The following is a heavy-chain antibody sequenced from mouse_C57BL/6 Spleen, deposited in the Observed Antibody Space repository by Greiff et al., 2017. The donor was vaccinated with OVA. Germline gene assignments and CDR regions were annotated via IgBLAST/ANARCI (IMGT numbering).Heavy chain of an antibody. CDR1: GFTFSDYG. CDR3: ARLTGTPNWYFDV. V-gene: IGHV5-17*01. D-gene: IGHD4-1*01. CDR2: ISSGSSTI. J-gene: IGHJ1*03. Sequence: EVQLVESGGGLVKPGGSLKLSCAASGFTFSDYGMHWVRQAPEKGLEWVAYISSGSSTIYYADTVKGRFTISRDNAKNTLFLQMTSLRSEDTAMYYCARLTGTPNWYFDVWGTGTTVTVSS.